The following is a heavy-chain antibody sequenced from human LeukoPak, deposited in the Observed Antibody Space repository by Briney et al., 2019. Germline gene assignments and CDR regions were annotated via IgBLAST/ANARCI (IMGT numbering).Heavy chain of an antibody. CDR1: GFTFDDYG. Sequence: LRLSCEASGFTFDDYGMHWVRQAPGKGLEWVSTIGWNSASVGYVDSVKGRFTISRDNAKKTLYLQMNSLRPEDTALYYCAKDYGYSSSWYDYWGQGTLVTVSS. CDR2: IGWNSASV. CDR3: AKDYGYSSSWYDY. D-gene: IGHD6-13*01. J-gene: IGHJ4*02. V-gene: IGHV3-9*01.